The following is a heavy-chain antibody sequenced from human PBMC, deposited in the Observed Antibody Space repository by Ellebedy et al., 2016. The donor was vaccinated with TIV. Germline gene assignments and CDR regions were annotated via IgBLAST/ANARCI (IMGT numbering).Heavy chain of an antibody. CDR1: GFTFSSYW. CDR3: ARDAGGYCSGGGCYAFDF. CDR2: IKQDGSEK. J-gene: IGHJ4*02. D-gene: IGHD2-15*01. V-gene: IGHV3-7*01. Sequence: GESLKISCAASGFTFSSYWMSWVRQAPGKGLEWVANIKQDGSEKYYVDSVKGRFTISRDDAKNSLYLQMNSLRAEDSAVYYCARDAGGYCSGGGCYAFDFWGQGTLVTVSS.